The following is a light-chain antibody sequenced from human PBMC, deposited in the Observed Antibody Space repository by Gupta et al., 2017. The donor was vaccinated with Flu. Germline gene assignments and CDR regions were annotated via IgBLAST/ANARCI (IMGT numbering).Light chain of an antibody. V-gene: IGKV3-11*01. CDR2: DSS. Sequence: VLTQSPATLSLSPGDRATLSCRASQGVGSYLAWYQQKLGQAPRLLIYDSSNRANGIPGRFSGSGTGTDFTLTISSLEPEDFAVYYCQQRHNWPLTFGGGTKVEIK. J-gene: IGKJ4*01. CDR3: QQRHNWPLT. CDR1: QGVGSY.